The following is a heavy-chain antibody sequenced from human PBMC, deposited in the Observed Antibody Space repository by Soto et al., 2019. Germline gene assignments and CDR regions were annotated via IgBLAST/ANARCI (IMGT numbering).Heavy chain of an antibody. CDR1: GGTFSSYA. V-gene: IGHV1-69*13. Sequence: ASVKVSCKASGGTFSSYAISWVRQAPGQGLEWMGGIIPIFGTANYAQKFQGRVTITADESTSTAYMELSSLRSEDTAVYYCARSMIRAEQYYYYYYGMDVWGQGTTVTVSS. CDR3: ARSMIRAEQYYYYYYGMDV. J-gene: IGHJ6*02. D-gene: IGHD3-10*01. CDR2: IIPIFGTA.